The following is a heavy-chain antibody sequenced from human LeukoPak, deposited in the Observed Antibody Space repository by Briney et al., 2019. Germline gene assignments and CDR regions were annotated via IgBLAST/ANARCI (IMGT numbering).Heavy chain of an antibody. CDR1: GYTFTSYD. D-gene: IGHD6-13*01. V-gene: IGHV1-8*03. Sequence: ASVKVSCKASGYTFTSYDINWVRQATGQGLEWMGWMNPNSGNTGYAQKFQGRVTITRNTSISTAYMELGSLRSEDTAVYYCARIAAGEGYAFDIWGQGTMVTVSS. CDR2: MNPNSGNT. J-gene: IGHJ3*02. CDR3: ARIAAGEGYAFDI.